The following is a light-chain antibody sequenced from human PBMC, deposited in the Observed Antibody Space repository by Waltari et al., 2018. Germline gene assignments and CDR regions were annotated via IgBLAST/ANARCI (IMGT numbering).Light chain of an antibody. Sequence: EIVLTQSPGTLSLSPGDRATLSCRASQSVSSSDLACYQQKPGQAPRLLIYGASSRATGIPDRFRGSGSGTDFTLVISRLEPEDFAVCYCQQYGSSPYTFGQGTKREIK. CDR1: QSVSSSD. J-gene: IGKJ2*01. CDR3: QQYGSSPYT. V-gene: IGKV3-20*01. CDR2: GAS.